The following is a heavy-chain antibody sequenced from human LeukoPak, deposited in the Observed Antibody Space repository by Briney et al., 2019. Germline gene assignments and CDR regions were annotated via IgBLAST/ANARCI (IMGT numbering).Heavy chain of an antibody. Sequence: SETLSLTCTVSGGSISSGGYYWSWIRQPPGKGLEWIGEINHSGSTNYNPSLKSRVTISVDTSKNQFSLKLSSVTAADTAVYYCARANLMITFGGVIVIIFDYWGQGTLVTVSS. CDR2: INHSGST. CDR3: ARANLMITFGGVIVIIFDY. D-gene: IGHD3-16*02. CDR1: GGSISSGGYY. J-gene: IGHJ4*02. V-gene: IGHV4-39*07.